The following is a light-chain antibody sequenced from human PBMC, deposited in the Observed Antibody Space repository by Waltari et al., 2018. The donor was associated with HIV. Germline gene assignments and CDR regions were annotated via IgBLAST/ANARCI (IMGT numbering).Light chain of an antibody. Sequence: EIVLTQSPGTLSVFPGERAALSCRANQNISSNSLGWYQQRDGQAPRLLIYDASSRATDISDRFSGNVSGTDFTLTITRVEPEDVAVYSCQHYGTSPTFGGGTKLEI. J-gene: IGKJ4*01. CDR2: DAS. CDR1: QNISSNS. V-gene: IGKV3-20*01. CDR3: QHYGTSPT.